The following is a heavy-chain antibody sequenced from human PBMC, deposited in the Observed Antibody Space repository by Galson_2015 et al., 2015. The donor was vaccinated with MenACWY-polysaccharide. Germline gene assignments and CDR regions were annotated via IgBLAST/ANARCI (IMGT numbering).Heavy chain of an antibody. CDR2: MNPNSHNT. Sequence: SVKVSCKASGYTFTSFDINWVRQAPGQGLEWMGWMNPNSHNTGSAQKFQGRVTMTSDTSINTAYMELTSLRSDDTAVYYCAKAKYSSSWFGPNFDSWGQGTLVTVTS. D-gene: IGHD6-13*01. CDR1: GYTFTSFD. J-gene: IGHJ4*02. V-gene: IGHV1-8*01. CDR3: AKAKYSSSWFGPNFDS.